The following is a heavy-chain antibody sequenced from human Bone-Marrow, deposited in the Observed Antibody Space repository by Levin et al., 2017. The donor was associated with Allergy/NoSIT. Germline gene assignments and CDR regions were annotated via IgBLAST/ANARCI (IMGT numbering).Heavy chain of an antibody. CDR3: GRITRTGHNVDF. CDR1: GYSITAGFF. Sequence: SETLSLKCNVSGYSITAGFFWGWIRQSPGRRPEWVGHSYNTGTTYYNPSLQNRVTISVDTSKNQFSLSLNSVTAADSAVYYCGRITRTGHNVDFWGPGIRVTVSS. CDR2: SYNTGTT. J-gene: IGHJ4*02. V-gene: IGHV4-38-2*02. D-gene: IGHD1-14*01.